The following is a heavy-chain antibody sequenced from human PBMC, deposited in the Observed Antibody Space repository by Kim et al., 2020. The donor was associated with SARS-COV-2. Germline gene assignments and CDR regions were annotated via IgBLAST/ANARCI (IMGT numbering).Heavy chain of an antibody. V-gene: IGHV3-23*01. D-gene: IGHD3-3*01. CDR3: AKDGSRMTICDVVTRGGMDV. CDR2: ISGSGGST. Sequence: GGSLRLSCAASGFTFSSYAMSWVRQAPGKGLEWVSAISGSGGSTYYADSVKGRFTISRDNSKNTLYLQMNSLRAEDTAVYYCAKDGSRMTICDVVTRGGMDVGRGETTDTV. J-gene: IGHJ6*01. CDR1: GFTFSSYA.